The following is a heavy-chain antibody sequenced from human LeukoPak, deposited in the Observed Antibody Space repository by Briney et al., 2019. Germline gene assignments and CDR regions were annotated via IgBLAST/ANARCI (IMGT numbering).Heavy chain of an antibody. J-gene: IGHJ6*03. Sequence: SETLSLTCTVSGGSISSSSYYWGWIRQPPGKGLEWIGSIYYSGSTYYNPSLKSRVTISVDTSKNQFSLKLSSVTAADTAVYYCARIYYDSSGYSIAHRYYYVDVWGSGTTVIVSS. D-gene: IGHD3-22*01. CDR2: IYYSGST. CDR3: ARIYYDSSGYSIAHRYYYVDV. V-gene: IGHV4-39*07. CDR1: GGSISSSSYY.